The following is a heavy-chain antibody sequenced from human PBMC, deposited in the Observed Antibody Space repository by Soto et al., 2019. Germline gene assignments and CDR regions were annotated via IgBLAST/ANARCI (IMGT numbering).Heavy chain of an antibody. CDR1: GGSFSGYY. D-gene: IGHD3-3*01. Sequence: SETLSLTCAVYGGSFSGYYWSWIRQPPGKGLEWIGEINHSGSTNYNPSLKSRVTISVDTSKNQFSLKLSSVTAADTAVYYCARVRANTYYDFWRAGMDVWGKGTTVTVSS. CDR2: INHSGST. V-gene: IGHV4-34*01. CDR3: ARVRANTYYDFWRAGMDV. J-gene: IGHJ6*04.